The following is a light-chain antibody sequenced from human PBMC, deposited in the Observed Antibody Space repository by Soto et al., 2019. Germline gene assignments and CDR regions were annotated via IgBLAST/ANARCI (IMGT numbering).Light chain of an antibody. Sequence: EIVLTQSPRTLSLSPGETVSLSCWASHSIINNFLAWYQQRRGQPPRHLIYDSSTSASGIPASFTGSGSRTAFTLTISRVEPEDSAVYYCHQTFHSPRTFGQGTRLKI. CDR1: HSIINNF. J-gene: IGKJ2*01. CDR3: HQTFHSPRT. CDR2: DSS. V-gene: IGKV3-20*01.